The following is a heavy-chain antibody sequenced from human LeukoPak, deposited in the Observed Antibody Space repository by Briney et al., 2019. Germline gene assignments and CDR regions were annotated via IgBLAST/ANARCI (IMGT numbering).Heavy chain of an antibody. CDR1: GYSFSSYW. D-gene: IGHD3-3*01. Sequence: GESLKISCKGSGYSFSSYWIGWVRQMPGKGLEWMGIIYPGDSDTRYSPSFQGQVTISADKSISTAHLQWSSLKASDTAIYYCARVPDWSGDQTPFDYWGQGTLVTVSS. CDR2: IYPGDSDT. J-gene: IGHJ4*02. CDR3: ARVPDWSGDQTPFDY. V-gene: IGHV5-51*01.